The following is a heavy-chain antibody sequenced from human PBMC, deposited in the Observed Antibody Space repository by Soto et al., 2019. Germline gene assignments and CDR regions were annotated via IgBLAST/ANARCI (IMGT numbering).Heavy chain of an antibody. J-gene: IGHJ5*02. V-gene: IGHV1-58*01. CDR2: IVVGSGNT. D-gene: IGHD6-13*01. Sequence: GAPVKVSCKASGFTFTSSAVQWVRQARGQRLEWIGWIVVGSGNTNYAQKFQERVTITRDMSTSTAYMELNSLRSEDTAVYYCAREAVQQQLYPWGQGTLVTVSS. CDR1: GFTFTSSA. CDR3: AREAVQQQLYP.